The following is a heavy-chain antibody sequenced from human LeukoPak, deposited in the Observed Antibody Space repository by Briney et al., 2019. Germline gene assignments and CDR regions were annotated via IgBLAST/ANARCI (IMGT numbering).Heavy chain of an antibody. J-gene: IGHJ5*02. Sequence: SETLSLTCTVSGGSISSYYWSWIRQPPGKGLEWIGYIYYSGSTNYNPSLKSRVTISVDTSKNQFSLKLSSVTAADTAVYYCARTGVIAAAGYWFDPWGQGILVTVSS. CDR3: ARTGVIAAAGYWFDP. D-gene: IGHD6-13*01. CDR2: IYYSGST. V-gene: IGHV4-59*01. CDR1: GGSISSYY.